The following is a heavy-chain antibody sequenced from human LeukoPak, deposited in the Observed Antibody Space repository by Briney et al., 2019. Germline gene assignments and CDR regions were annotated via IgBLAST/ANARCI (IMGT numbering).Heavy chain of an antibody. CDR2: INSDGSST. CDR1: GFTFSSYW. V-gene: IGHV3-74*01. J-gene: IGHJ4*02. D-gene: IGHD3-22*01. CDR3: ARGGRRRYDSSGYYYGQRSPPDY. Sequence: GGSLRLSCAASGFTFSSYWMHWVRQAPGKGLVWVSRINSDGSSTSYADSVKGRFTISRDNAKNTLYLQMNSLRAEDTAVYYCARGGRRRYDSSGYYYGQRSPPDYWGQGTLVTVSS.